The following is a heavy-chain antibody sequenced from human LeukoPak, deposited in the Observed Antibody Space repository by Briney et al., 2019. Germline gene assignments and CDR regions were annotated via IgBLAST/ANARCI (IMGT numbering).Heavy chain of an antibody. CDR3: ARGPGIVVVPAATPYYYYYYMDV. Sequence: ASVKVSCKASGYTFTSYDINWVRQATGQGLEWTGWMNPNSGNTGYAQKFQGRVTITRNTSISTAYMELSSLRSEDTAVYYRARGPGIVVVPAATPYYYYYYMDVWGKGTTVTVSS. J-gene: IGHJ6*03. D-gene: IGHD2-2*01. CDR1: GYTFTSYD. V-gene: IGHV1-8*03. CDR2: MNPNSGNT.